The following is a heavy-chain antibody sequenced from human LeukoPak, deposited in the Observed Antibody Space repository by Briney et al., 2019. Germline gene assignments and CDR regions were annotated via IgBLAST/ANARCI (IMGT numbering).Heavy chain of an antibody. CDR2: ISSSGSTI. CDR3: ARAKDYDILTGYYPFDY. V-gene: IGHV3-48*03. D-gene: IGHD3-9*01. CDR1: GFTFSSYE. Sequence: GGSLRLSCAASGFTFSSYEMNWVRQAPGKRLEWVSYISSSGSTIYYADSVKGRFTISRDNAKNSLYLQMNSLRAEDTAVYYCARAKDYDILTGYYPFDYWGQGTLVTVSS. J-gene: IGHJ4*02.